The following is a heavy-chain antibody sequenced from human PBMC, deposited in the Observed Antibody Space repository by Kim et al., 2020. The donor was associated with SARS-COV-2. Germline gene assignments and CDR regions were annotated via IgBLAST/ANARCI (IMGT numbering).Heavy chain of an antibody. CDR3: ARDLTGGNDFDWLLFSLFYYYGMDV. Sequence: ASVKVSCKASGYTFTSYYMHWVRQAPGQGLEWMGIINPSGGSTSYAQKFQGRVTMTRDTSTSTVYMELSSLRSEDTAVYYCARDLTGGNDFDWLLFSLFYYYGMDVWGQGTTVTVSS. D-gene: IGHD3-9*01. CDR2: INPSGGST. CDR1: GYTFTSYY. J-gene: IGHJ6*02. V-gene: IGHV1-46*01.